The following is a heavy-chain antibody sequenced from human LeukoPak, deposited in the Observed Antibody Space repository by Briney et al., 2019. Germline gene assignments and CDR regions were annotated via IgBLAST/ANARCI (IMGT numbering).Heavy chain of an antibody. J-gene: IGHJ6*02. CDR1: GYTFTMYD. V-gene: IGHV1-8*01. D-gene: IGHD2-15*01. CDR2: MNPNRGNT. Sequence: GASVTVSYKASGYTFTMYDINWVRQAAGQGGEGMGWMNPNRGNTGYAQKFQGRVTMTRNTSIRTAYMELSSLRSEDTAVYYCARGEAVVAAGAISVVYYYGMDVWGQGTTVTVSS. CDR3: ARGEAVVAAGAISVVYYYGMDV.